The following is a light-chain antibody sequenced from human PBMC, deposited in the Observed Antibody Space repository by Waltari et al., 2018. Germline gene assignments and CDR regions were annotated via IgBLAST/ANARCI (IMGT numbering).Light chain of an antibody. Sequence: EIVLTQSPATLSLSPGERATLSCRASPSVSSYLAWYRQKPGQAPRLLIYDASNRATGIPARFSGSGSGTDFTLTISSLEPEDFAVYYCQQRSNWPPITFGQGTRLEIK. CDR2: DAS. J-gene: IGKJ5*01. V-gene: IGKV3-11*01. CDR1: PSVSSY. CDR3: QQRSNWPPIT.